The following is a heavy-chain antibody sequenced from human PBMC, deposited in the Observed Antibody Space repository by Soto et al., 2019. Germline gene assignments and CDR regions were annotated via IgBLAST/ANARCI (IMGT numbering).Heavy chain of an antibody. Sequence: GGSLRLSCAASGFTVSSNYMSWVRQAPGRGLEWVSLVYSGGSTYYADSVKGRFTISRDNSKNTLYLQMNSLRAEDTAVYYCARGRMGCSSRICDNYYYYMDAWGKGTTVTVSS. CDR3: ARGRMGCSSRICDNYYYYMDA. CDR1: GFTVSSNY. CDR2: VYSGGST. V-gene: IGHV3-66*01. D-gene: IGHD6-13*01. J-gene: IGHJ6*03.